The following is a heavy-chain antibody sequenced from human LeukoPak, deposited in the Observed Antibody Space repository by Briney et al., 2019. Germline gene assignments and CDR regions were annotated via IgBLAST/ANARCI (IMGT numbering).Heavy chain of an antibody. CDR2: IIPIFGTA. V-gene: IGHV1-69*05. CDR1: GGTFSSYA. Sequence: ASVKVSCKASGGTFSSYAISWVRQAPGQGLEWMGGIIPIFGTANYAQKFQGRVTITTDESTSAAYMELSSLRSEDTAVYYCARDATGTPASYWGQGTLVTVSS. J-gene: IGHJ4*02. CDR3: ARDATGTPASY. D-gene: IGHD1-1*01.